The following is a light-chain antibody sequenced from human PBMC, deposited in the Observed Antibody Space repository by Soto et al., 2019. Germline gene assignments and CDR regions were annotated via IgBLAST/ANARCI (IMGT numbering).Light chain of an antibody. Sequence: QSALTQPPSASGSPGQSVAISCTGTSRDVGGYNYVSWYQQHPGKASKLIIYEVTKRPSGVPDRFSGSKSGNTASLTVSGLQAEDEANYYCSSYAGINNLVFGGGTKVTVL. V-gene: IGLV2-8*01. J-gene: IGLJ3*02. CDR3: SSYAGINNLV. CDR1: SRDVGGYNY. CDR2: EVT.